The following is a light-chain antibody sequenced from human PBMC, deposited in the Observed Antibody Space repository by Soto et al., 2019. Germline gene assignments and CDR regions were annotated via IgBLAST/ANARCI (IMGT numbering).Light chain of an antibody. CDR2: EVS. CDR3: NSYTSSTTLV. V-gene: IGLV2-14*01. Sequence: QSALTQPASVSGSPGQSITISCTGTSSDVGGYNYVSWYQQHPGKAPKLMIYEVSDRPSAVSNRFSGSKSGNTASLTISGLQAEDEADYYCNSYTSSTTLVFGGGTQLTVL. J-gene: IGLJ2*01. CDR1: SSDVGGYNY.